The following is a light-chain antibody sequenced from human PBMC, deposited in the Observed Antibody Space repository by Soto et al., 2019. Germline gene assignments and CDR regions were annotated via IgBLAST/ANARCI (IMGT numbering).Light chain of an antibody. CDR2: DNN. J-gene: IGLJ3*02. Sequence: QAVLTQPPSVSAAPGQTVTISCSGSSSNIGNNYVSWYQQLPGTAPKLLIYDNNKRPSGIPDRFSGSKSVTSATLVITGLQTGDEADYFCGTWDTSLSAELFGGGTKLTVL. V-gene: IGLV1-51*01. CDR3: GTWDTSLSAEL. CDR1: SSNIGNNY.